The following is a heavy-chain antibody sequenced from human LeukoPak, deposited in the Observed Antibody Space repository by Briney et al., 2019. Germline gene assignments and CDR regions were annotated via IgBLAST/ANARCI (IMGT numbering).Heavy chain of an antibody. Sequence: GESLKISCKGSGYSFTRYWIGWVRQMPGKGLEWVGTIYPGDSDTRYSPSFQGQVSISVEKSINTAYLQWSSLKASDTGMYYCAKVLVGSMNAFNIWGQGTKVTVSS. J-gene: IGHJ3*02. CDR2: IYPGDSDT. D-gene: IGHD1-26*01. CDR3: AKVLVGSMNAFNI. CDR1: GYSFTRYW. V-gene: IGHV5-51*01.